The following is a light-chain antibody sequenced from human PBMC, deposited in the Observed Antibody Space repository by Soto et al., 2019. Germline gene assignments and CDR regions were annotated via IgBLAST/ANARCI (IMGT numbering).Light chain of an antibody. J-gene: IGLJ3*02. Sequence: QSALTQPASVSGSPGQSITISCTGTSSDVGGYDYVSWYQQYPGKAPKLVIYDVTNWPSGVSNRFSGSKSGNTASLTISGLQAEDEADYYCSSYTRSSTVVFGGGTKVTVL. CDR1: SSDVGGYDY. CDR2: DVT. V-gene: IGLV2-14*01. CDR3: SSYTRSSTVV.